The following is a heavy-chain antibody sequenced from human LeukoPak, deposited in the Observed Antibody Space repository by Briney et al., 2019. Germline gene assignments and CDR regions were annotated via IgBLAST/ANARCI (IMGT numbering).Heavy chain of an antibody. CDR3: ARTGGSFYFYYYMDV. V-gene: IGHV4-39*07. D-gene: IGHD1-26*01. J-gene: IGHJ6*03. CDR1: SGSISSSSYY. Sequence: TSETLSLTCTVSSGSISSSSYYWGWIRQPPGKGLEWIGSIHYTGTTFYNPSLKSRVTISVDTSKNQFSLKLSSVTAADTAVYYCARTGGSFYFYYYMDVWGTGTTVTVSS. CDR2: IHYTGTT.